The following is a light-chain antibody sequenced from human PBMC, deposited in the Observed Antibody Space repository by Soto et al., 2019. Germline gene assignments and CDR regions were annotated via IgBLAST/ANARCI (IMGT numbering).Light chain of an antibody. CDR3: QQRRSWPLT. Sequence: EIVLTQSPATLSLSPGERATLSCRASQSISSYLAWYQQKPGQAPRLLIYDGANRATGIPARFSGSGSETDFTLTISSLEPEDFASYYCQQRRSWPLTFGGGTKAEIK. J-gene: IGKJ4*01. CDR2: DGA. CDR1: QSISSY. V-gene: IGKV3-11*01.